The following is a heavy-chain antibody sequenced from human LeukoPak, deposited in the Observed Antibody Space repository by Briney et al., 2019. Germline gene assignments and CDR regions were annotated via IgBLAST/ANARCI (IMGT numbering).Heavy chain of an antibody. CDR2: ISSSSSYI. Sequence: SGGSLRLSCAASGFTFSSYSMNWVRQAPGKGLEWVSSISSSSSYIYYADSVKGRFTISRDNAKNSLYLQMNSLRAEDTAVYYCARDFPTYYDILTGPPMDVWGKGTTVIVSS. D-gene: IGHD3-9*01. CDR1: GFTFSSYS. J-gene: IGHJ6*03. V-gene: IGHV3-21*01. CDR3: ARDFPTYYDILTGPPMDV.